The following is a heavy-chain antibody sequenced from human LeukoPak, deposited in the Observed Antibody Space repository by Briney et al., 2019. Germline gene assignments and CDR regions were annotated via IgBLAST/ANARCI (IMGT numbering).Heavy chain of an antibody. CDR3: GRDISGRHIVVVANAFDI. D-gene: IGHD2-21*01. CDR2: ISYDGSNK. V-gene: IGHV3-30-3*01. Sequence: SGGSLRLSCAASGFTFSSYAMHWVRQAPGKGLEWVAVISYDGSNKYYADSVKGRFTISRDNSKNTLYLQMNSLRAEDTAVYYCGRDISGRHIVVVANAFDIWGQGTMVTVSS. CDR1: GFTFSSYA. J-gene: IGHJ3*02.